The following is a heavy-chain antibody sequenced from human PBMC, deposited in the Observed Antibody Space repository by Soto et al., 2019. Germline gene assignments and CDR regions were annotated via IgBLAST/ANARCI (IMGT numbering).Heavy chain of an antibody. D-gene: IGHD6-13*01. V-gene: IGHV1-69*13. CDR1: RGTFSRYA. CDR3: AREALVYSSSWYYFDY. J-gene: IGHJ4*02. CDR2: IIPIFGTA. Sequence: SVKVSCKASRGTFSRYAISWVRQAPGQGLEWMGGIIPIFGTANYAQKFQGRVTITADESTSTAYMELSSLRSEDTAVYYCAREALVYSSSWYYFDYWGQGTLVTVSS.